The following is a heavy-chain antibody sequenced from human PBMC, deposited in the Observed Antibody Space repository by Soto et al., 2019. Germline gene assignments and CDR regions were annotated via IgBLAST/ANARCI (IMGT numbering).Heavy chain of an antibody. CDR1: GYTFTGYY. CDR2: INPNSGGT. CDR3: AMQYYDFWSGLYYYYGMDV. Sequence: VASVKVSCKASGYTFTGYYMHWVRQAPGQGLEWMGWINPNSGGTNYAQKFQGRVTMTRDTSISTAYMELSRLRSDDTAVYYCAMQYYDFWSGLYYYYGMDVWGQGTTVTVSS. J-gene: IGHJ6*02. V-gene: IGHV1-2*02. D-gene: IGHD3-3*01.